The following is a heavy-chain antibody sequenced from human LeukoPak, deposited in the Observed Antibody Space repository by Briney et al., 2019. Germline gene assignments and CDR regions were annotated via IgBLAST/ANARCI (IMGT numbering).Heavy chain of an antibody. CDR3: ARGYYDSSGYYYSPYGMDV. V-gene: IGHV4-30-4*01. CDR1: GGSISSGDYY. CDR2: IYYGGST. D-gene: IGHD3-22*01. Sequence: SETLSLTCTVSGGSISSGDYYWSWIRQPPGKGLEWIGYIYYGGSTYYNPSLKSRVTISVDTSKNQFSLKLSSVTAADTAVYYCARGYYDSSGYYYSPYGMDVWGQGTTVTVSS. J-gene: IGHJ6*02.